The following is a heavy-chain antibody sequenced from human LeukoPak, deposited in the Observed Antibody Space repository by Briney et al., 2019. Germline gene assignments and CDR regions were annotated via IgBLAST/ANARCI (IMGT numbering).Heavy chain of an antibody. CDR2: ISFSGANT. V-gene: IGHV3-23*01. J-gene: IGHJ3*01. CDR3: ARDIQLST. Sequence: PGGSLRLSCAASGFTFSDSAMTWVRQAPGEGLDWDSLISFSGANTYYADSVKGRFTISRDNSKDTLFLQMNSLRAEDTAIYYCARDIQLSTWGLGTMVTVSS. D-gene: IGHD5-24*01. CDR1: GFTFSDSA.